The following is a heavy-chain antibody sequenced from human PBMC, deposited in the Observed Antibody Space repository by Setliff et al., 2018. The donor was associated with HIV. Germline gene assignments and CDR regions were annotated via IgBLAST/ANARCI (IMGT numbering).Heavy chain of an antibody. V-gene: IGHV3-73*01. Sequence: GGSLRLSCAGSGFTFNGSALNWVRQASGKGLEWVGRIRSKANSYATEYAASVKGRFTVSRDDSKNTAHLQMDSLKSEDTAVYYCTREAVAGDYYYYMDVWGKGTTVTVS. CDR1: GFTFNGSA. D-gene: IGHD6-19*01. CDR3: TREAVAGDYYYYMDV. CDR2: IRSKANSYAT. J-gene: IGHJ6*03.